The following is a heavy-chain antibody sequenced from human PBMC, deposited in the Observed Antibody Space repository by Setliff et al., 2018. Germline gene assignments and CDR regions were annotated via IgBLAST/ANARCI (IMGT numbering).Heavy chain of an antibody. CDR3: ARDGGWFGAQLYYYYGMDV. CDR2: INAGNGNT. CDR1: GYTFTSYA. D-gene: IGHD3-10*01. Sequence: ASVKVSCKASGYTFTSYAMHWVRQAPGQRLEWMGWINAGNGNTKYSQKFQGRVTITRDTSAGTAYMELSSLRSEDTAVYYCARDGGWFGAQLYYYYGMDVWGQGTTVTV. J-gene: IGHJ6*02. V-gene: IGHV1-3*01.